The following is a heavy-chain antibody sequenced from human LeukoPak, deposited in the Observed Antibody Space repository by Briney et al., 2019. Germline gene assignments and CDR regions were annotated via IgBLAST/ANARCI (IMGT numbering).Heavy chain of an antibody. CDR1: GYTFTSYY. Sequence: ASVKVSCKASGYTFTSYYMHWVRQAPGQGLEWMGIINPSGGSTSYAQRFQGRVTMTRDMSTSTVYMELSSLRSEDTAVYYCARFEDGSSWYTGSFDYWGQGTLVTVSS. V-gene: IGHV1-46*01. CDR2: INPSGGST. J-gene: IGHJ4*02. D-gene: IGHD6-13*01. CDR3: ARFEDGSSWYTGSFDY.